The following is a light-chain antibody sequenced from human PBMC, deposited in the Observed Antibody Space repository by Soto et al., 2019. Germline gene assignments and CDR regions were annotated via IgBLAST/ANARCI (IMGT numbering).Light chain of an antibody. J-gene: IGLJ2*01. CDR2: EVT. V-gene: IGLV2-14*01. CDR3: SSYTTTTAPVV. Sequence: QSALTQPASVSGSPGQSITISCTGTSSDIGTYDYVSWYQHHPGKAPKLLIYEVTNRPSGVSDRFSGSKSGKTASLTISGLQAEDEADYYGSSYTTTTAPVVFGGGTKLTVL. CDR1: SSDIGTYDY.